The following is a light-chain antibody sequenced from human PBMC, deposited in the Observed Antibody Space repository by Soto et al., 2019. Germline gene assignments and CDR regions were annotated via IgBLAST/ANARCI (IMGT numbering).Light chain of an antibody. CDR1: SSDIGTYNR. CDR2: EVK. J-gene: IGLJ2*01. CDR3: TSYTSSDTVV. Sequence: QSALTQPPSVSGSPGQSVTISCTGNSSDIGTYNRVSWYQQPPDTVPELMIYEVKVRPSGVPDRFSGSKSGNTASLTISGLQAEDEGDYYCTSYTSSDTVVFGGGTKLTVL. V-gene: IGLV2-18*02.